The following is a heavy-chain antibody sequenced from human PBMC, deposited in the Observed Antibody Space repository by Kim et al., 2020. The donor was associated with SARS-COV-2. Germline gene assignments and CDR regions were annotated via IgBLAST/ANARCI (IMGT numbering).Heavy chain of an antibody. J-gene: IGHJ3*02. CDR2: ISAYNGNT. V-gene: IGHV1-18*01. D-gene: IGHD6-13*01. Sequence: ASVKVSCKASGYTFTSYGISWVRQAPGQGLEWMGWISAYNGNTNYAQKLQGRVTMTTDTSTSTAYMALRSLRSDDTAVYYCARLFLYNAAAGINAFDIWGQGTMVTVSS. CDR3: ARLFLYNAAAGINAFDI. CDR1: GYTFTSYG.